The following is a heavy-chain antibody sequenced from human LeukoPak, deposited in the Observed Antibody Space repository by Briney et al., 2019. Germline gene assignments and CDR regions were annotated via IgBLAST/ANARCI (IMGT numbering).Heavy chain of an antibody. J-gene: IGHJ6*03. D-gene: IGHD3-9*01. CDR3: ARGVGPDWLSYYYYMDV. CDR1: GGSFSGYY. Sequence: SETLSLTCAVYGGSFSGYYWSWIRQPPGKGLEWIGEINHSGSTNYNPSLKSRATISVDTSKNQFSLKLSSVTAADTAVYYCARGVGPDWLSYYYYMDVWGKGTTVTISS. CDR2: INHSGST. V-gene: IGHV4-34*01.